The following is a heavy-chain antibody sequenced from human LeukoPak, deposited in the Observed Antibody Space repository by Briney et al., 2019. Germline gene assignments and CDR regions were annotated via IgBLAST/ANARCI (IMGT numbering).Heavy chain of an antibody. Sequence: GASLQISCKGSGYSFTSYWIGWVRQVPGKGLEWMGIIYPGDSDTRYSPSFQGQVTISADKSISTAYLQWSSLKASDTAMYYCARHVRYCSSTSCYGNFDYWGQGTLVTVSS. V-gene: IGHV5-51*01. CDR2: IYPGDSDT. CDR1: GYSFTSYW. J-gene: IGHJ4*02. D-gene: IGHD2-2*01. CDR3: ARHVRYCSSTSCYGNFDY.